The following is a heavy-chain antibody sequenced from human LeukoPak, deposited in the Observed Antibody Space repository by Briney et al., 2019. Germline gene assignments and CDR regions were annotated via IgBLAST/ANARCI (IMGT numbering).Heavy chain of an antibody. CDR2: IIPILGIA. D-gene: IGHD6-19*01. V-gene: IGHV1-69*02. J-gene: IGHJ4*02. CDR3: ATPEGNSGWYNRVGLDY. CDR1: GGTFSSYT. Sequence: ASVKVSCKASGGTFSSYTISWVRQAPGQGLEWMGRIIPILGIANYAQKFQGRVTITADKSTSTAYMELSSLRSEDTAVYYRATPEGNSGWYNRVGLDYWGQGTLVTVSS.